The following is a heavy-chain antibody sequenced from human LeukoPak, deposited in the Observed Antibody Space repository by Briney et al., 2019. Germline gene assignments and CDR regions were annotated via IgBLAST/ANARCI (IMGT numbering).Heavy chain of an antibody. Sequence: SETLSLTCAVYGGSFSGYYWSWIRQPPGKGLEWIGEINHSGSTNYNPSLKSRVTISVDTSKNQFSLQLNSVTPEDTAVYYCARQYREGGSYNWFDPWGQGTLVTVSS. CDR3: ARQYREGGSYNWFDP. D-gene: IGHD3-16*01. J-gene: IGHJ5*02. CDR2: INHSGST. CDR1: GGSFSGYY. V-gene: IGHV4-34*01.